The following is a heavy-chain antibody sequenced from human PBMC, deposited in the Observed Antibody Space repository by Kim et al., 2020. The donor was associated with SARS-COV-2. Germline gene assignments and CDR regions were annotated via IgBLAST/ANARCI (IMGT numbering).Heavy chain of an antibody. J-gene: IGHJ4*02. Sequence: KGRFTISRDDSKSIAYLQMNSLKTEDTAVYYCTREIGSGYDRFGEYYFDYWGQGTLVTVSS. V-gene: IGHV3-49*02. D-gene: IGHD5-12*01. CDR3: TREIGSGYDRFGEYYFDY.